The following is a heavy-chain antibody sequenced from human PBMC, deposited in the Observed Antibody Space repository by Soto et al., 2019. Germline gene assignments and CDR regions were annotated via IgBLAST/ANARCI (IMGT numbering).Heavy chain of an antibody. V-gene: IGHV3-9*01. D-gene: IGHD2-2*01. CDR1: AFTFHDYA. CDR2: ISWDSGNI. CDR3: AKGATTSCFSPFDM. Sequence: EVQLVESGGGLVQPGRSLRLYCAASAFTFHDYAMHWVRQVPGKGLEWVSGISWDSGNIVYADSVKGRFTISRDNAKNSLYLQMNSLRTEDTAVYFCAKGATTSCFSPFDMWGPGTMVTVSS. J-gene: IGHJ3*02.